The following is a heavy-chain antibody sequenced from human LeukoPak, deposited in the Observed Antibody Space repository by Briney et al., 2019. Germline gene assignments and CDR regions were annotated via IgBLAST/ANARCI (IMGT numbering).Heavy chain of an antibody. CDR2: ISAYNGNT. V-gene: IGHV1-18*04. CDR3: ARGLYSSSWSHQYYFDY. D-gene: IGHD6-13*01. CDR1: GYTFTSYG. J-gene: IGHJ4*02. Sequence: GASVKVSCKASGYTFTSYGISWVRQAPGQGLEWMGWISAYNGNTNYAQKLQGRVTMTTDTSASTAYMELRSLRSDDTAVYYCARGLYSSSWSHQYYFDYWGQGTLVTVSS.